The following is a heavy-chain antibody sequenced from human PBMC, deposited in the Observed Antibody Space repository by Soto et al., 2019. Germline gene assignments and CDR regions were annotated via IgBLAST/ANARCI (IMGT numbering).Heavy chain of an antibody. CDR1: GFTFGDYA. CDR3: TRDITSRAYYDFWSGSPTFDY. V-gene: IGHV3-49*03. J-gene: IGHJ4*02. CDR2: IRSKAYGGTT. D-gene: IGHD3-3*01. Sequence: GGSLRLSCTASGFTFGDYAMSWFRQAPGKGLEWVGFIRSKAYGGTTEYAASVKGRFTISRDDSKSIAYLQMNSLKTEDTAVYYCTRDITSRAYYDFWSGSPTFDYWGQGTLVTVSS.